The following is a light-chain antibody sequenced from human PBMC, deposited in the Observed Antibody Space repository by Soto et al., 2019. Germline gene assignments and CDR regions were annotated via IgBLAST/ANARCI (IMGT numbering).Light chain of an antibody. Sequence: QSVLTQPPSVSGAPWQRVTISCTGSSSNIGAGHDVHWYQQLPGTAPKLLIYANNNRPSGVPDRFSGSKSGTSASLGITGLQAEDEADYYCQSYGVFGGGTKLTVL. J-gene: IGLJ2*01. CDR2: ANN. CDR1: SSNIGAGHD. CDR3: QSYGV. V-gene: IGLV1-40*01.